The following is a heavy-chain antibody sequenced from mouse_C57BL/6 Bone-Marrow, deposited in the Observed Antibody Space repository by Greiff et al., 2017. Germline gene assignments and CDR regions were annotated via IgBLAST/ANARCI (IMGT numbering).Heavy chain of an antibody. Sequence: VQLKQPGAELVRPGSSVKLSCKASGYTFTSYWMHWVKQRPIQGLEWIGNIDPSDSETHYNQKFKDKATLTVDKSSSTAYMQLSSLTSEDSAVYYCARRDYGSSLDYWGQGTTLTVSS. D-gene: IGHD1-1*01. CDR3: ARRDYGSSLDY. CDR1: GYTFTSYW. J-gene: IGHJ2*01. CDR2: IDPSDSET. V-gene: IGHV1-52*01.